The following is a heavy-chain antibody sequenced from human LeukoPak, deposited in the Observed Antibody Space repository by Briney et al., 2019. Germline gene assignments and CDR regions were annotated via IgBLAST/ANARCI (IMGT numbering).Heavy chain of an antibody. CDR1: GGSISSGGYY. D-gene: IGHD4-17*01. Sequence: SQTLSLTCTVSGGSISSGGYYWSWIRQPPGKGLEWIGYIYHSGSTYYNPSLKSRITISIDTSKKQFALKLSSVTAADTAVYYCARDYGDHRVDYWGRGTLVTVSS. CDR2: IYHSGST. CDR3: ARDYGDHRVDY. J-gene: IGHJ4*02. V-gene: IGHV4-30-2*01.